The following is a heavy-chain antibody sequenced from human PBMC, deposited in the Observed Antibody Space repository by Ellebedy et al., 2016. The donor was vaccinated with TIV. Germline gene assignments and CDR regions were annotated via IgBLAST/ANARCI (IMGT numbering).Heavy chain of an antibody. Sequence: AASVKVSCKASGGTFTSYSISWVRQAPGQGLEWMGGIIPILGIPNYAQKFQGRGTITADKSMSTAYMELSSLRSEDTAVYYCARIAPTAETFDLYYFDYWGQGTPITVSS. CDR1: GGTFTSYS. D-gene: IGHD3-9*01. CDR3: ARIAPTAETFDLYYFDY. CDR2: IIPILGIP. J-gene: IGHJ4*02. V-gene: IGHV1-69*10.